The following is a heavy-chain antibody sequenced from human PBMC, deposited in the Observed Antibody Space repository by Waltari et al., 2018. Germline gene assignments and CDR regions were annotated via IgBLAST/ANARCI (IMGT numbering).Heavy chain of an antibody. CDR2: IIPILGIA. J-gene: IGHJ4*02. Sequence: QVQLVQSGAEVKKPGSSVKVSCKASGGTFSSYAISWVRQAPGQGLEWMGGIIPILGIANYAQKVKGRVTITADKSTSTAYMELSSLRSEETAVYYCARGQLERTGADYWGQGTLVTVSS. V-gene: IGHV1-69*10. CDR3: ARGQLERTGADY. D-gene: IGHD1-1*01. CDR1: GGTFSSYA.